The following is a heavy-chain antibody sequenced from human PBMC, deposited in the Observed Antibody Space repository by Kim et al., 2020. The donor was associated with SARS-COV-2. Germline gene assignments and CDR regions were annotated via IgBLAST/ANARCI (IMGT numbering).Heavy chain of an antibody. Sequence: SETLSLTCSVSGGSIRSYYWTWIRQPPGKRLEWIGYVYHTGNTNYNPSLRGRVTISLDTSKRQFSLTLTSVTAAHTAVYYCASSGVGAVGWFDPWVQGTLVSVSS. CDR1: GGSIRSYY. J-gene: IGHJ5*02. D-gene: IGHD1-26*01. CDR2: VYHTGNT. V-gene: IGHV4-59*01. CDR3: ASSGVGAVGWFDP.